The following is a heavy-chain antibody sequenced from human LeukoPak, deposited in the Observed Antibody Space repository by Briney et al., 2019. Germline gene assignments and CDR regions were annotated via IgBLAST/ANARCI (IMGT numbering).Heavy chain of an antibody. CDR3: ARVPWFGEFYFDY. D-gene: IGHD3-10*01. CDR1: GGSISSGDYY. CDR2: IYYSGST. V-gene: IGHV4-30-4*02. Sequence: PSETLSLTCTVSGGSISSGDYYWSWIRQPPGKGLEWIWYIYYSGSTYYNPSLKSRVTISVDTSKNQFSLKLSSVTAADTAVYYCARVPWFGEFYFDYWGQGALVTVSS. J-gene: IGHJ4*02.